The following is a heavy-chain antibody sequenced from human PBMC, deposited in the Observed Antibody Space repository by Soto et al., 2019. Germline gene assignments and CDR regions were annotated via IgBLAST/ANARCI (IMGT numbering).Heavy chain of an antibody. D-gene: IGHD2-15*01. Sequence: EVQLVESGGGLVKPGGALRLSCAASGFTFSSYSMNWVRQAPGKGLEWVSSISSSSSYIYYADSVKGRLTISRDNAKNSLCLQMNSLRGEDTAVYYCARVEWSGGSCYSCAFDLWGQGTMVTVSS. CDR3: ARVEWSGGSCYSCAFDL. J-gene: IGHJ3*01. CDR1: GFTFSSYS. CDR2: ISSSSSYI. V-gene: IGHV3-21*01.